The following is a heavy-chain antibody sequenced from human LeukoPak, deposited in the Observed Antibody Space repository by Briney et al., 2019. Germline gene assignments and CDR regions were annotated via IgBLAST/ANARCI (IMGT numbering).Heavy chain of an antibody. Sequence: ASVKVSCKASGYTFTGYYMHWVRQAPGQGLEWMGWINPNSGGTNYAQKFQGRVTMTRDTSISTAYMELSRLRSDDTAVYYCARLMLKYYYGSSGYGAFDIWGQGTMVTVSS. D-gene: IGHD3-22*01. CDR2: INPNSGGT. V-gene: IGHV1-2*02. J-gene: IGHJ3*02. CDR1: GYTFTGYY. CDR3: ARLMLKYYYGSSGYGAFDI.